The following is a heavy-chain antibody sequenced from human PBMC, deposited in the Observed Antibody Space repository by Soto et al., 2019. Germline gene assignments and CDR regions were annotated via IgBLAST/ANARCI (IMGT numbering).Heavy chain of an antibody. V-gene: IGHV1-18*01. CDR1: GYTFTSYG. D-gene: IGHD3-22*01. CDR3: AGDYYASSGYDAFDI. CDR2: ISAYNGNT. Sequence: ASVKVSCKASGYTFTSYGISWVRQAPGQGLEWMGWISAYNGNTNYAQKLQGRVTMTTDTSTSTAYMELRSLRSDDTAVDYCAGDYYASSGYDAFDIWGQGTMVTVSS. J-gene: IGHJ3*02.